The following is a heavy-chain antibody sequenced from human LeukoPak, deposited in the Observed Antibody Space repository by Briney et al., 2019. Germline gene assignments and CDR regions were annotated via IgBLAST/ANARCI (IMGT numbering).Heavy chain of an antibody. CDR1: GFTFSSYS. V-gene: IGHV3-21*04. J-gene: IGHJ4*02. D-gene: IGHD2-21*02. CDR3: ASAKNYCGGSCYLGY. CDR2: ISSSSSYI. Sequence: GGSLRLSCAASGFTFSSYSMNWVRQAPGKGLEWVSSISSSSSYIYYADSVKGRFTISRDNSKNTLYLQMNSLRAEDTAVYYCASAKNYCGGSCYLGYWGQGTLVTVSS.